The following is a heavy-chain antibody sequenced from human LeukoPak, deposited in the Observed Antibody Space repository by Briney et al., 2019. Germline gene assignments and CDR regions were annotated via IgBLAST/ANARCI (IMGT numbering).Heavy chain of an antibody. Sequence: GGSLRLSCAESGFTFSSHSMNWVRQAPGKGLEWVSSISSSSSYIYYADSVKGRFTISRDNAKNSLYLQMNSRRGEDTAVYYCAREDDILTGYGMDVWGQGTTVTVSS. CDR2: ISSSSSYI. D-gene: IGHD3-9*01. CDR1: GFTFSSHS. J-gene: IGHJ6*02. V-gene: IGHV3-21*01. CDR3: AREDDILTGYGMDV.